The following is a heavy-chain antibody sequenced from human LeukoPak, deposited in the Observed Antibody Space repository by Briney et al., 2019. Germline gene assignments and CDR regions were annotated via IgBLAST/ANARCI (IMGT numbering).Heavy chain of an antibody. D-gene: IGHD5-18*01. V-gene: IGHV3-21*01. CDR1: GFTFSSYS. J-gene: IGHJ5*02. CDR3: ARYYKRGYSYGERFDWFDP. Sequence: GGSLRLSCAASGFTFSSYSMNWVRQAPGKGLEWVSSISSSSSYIYYADSVKGRFTISRDNAKNSLYLQMNSLRAEDTAVYYCARYYKRGYSYGERFDWFDPWGQGTLVTVSS. CDR2: ISSSSSYI.